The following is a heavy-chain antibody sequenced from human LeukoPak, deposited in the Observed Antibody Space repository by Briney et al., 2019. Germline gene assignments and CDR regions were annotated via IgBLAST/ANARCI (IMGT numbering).Heavy chain of an antibody. CDR1: GFTFSSYA. CDR3: VKFNDILTGYFDY. CDR2: ISGGGGST. D-gene: IGHD3-9*01. V-gene: IGHV3-23*01. Sequence: GGSLRLSCAASGFTFSSYAMSWVRQSPGKGLEWVSVISGGGGSTYYAYYTDSVKGRFTISRDNSKNTLYLQMNSLRAEDTAVYFCVKFNDILTGYFDYWGQGTLVTVSS. J-gene: IGHJ4*02.